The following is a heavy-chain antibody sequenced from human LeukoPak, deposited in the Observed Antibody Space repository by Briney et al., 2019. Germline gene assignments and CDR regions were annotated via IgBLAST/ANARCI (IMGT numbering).Heavy chain of an antibody. Sequence: PGGSLRLSCAASGFTFSSYWMSWVRQAPGKGLQWVANIRQDGSEKYYVDSVKGRFTISRDNAKNSLYLQMNSLRAGDTAVYFCARDYYDTTGPLTYWGQGTLVTVSS. CDR2: IRQDGSEK. J-gene: IGHJ4*02. V-gene: IGHV3-7*01. D-gene: IGHD3-22*01. CDR3: ARDYYDTTGPLTY. CDR1: GFTFSSYW.